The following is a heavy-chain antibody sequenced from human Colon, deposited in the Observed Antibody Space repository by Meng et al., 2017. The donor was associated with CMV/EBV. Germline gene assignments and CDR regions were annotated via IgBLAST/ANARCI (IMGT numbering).Heavy chain of an antibody. CDR1: GGTFSSYT. CDR2: IIPILGIA. D-gene: IGHD1-26*01. V-gene: IGHV1-69*04. CDR3: TRDGGSYDFADY. Sequence: SVKVSCKASGGTFSSYTISWVRQAPGQGLEWMGRIIPILGIANYAQKFQGRVTITADKSTSTAYMELSSLRSEDTAVYHCTRDGGSYDFADYWGQGTLVTVSS. J-gene: IGHJ4*02.